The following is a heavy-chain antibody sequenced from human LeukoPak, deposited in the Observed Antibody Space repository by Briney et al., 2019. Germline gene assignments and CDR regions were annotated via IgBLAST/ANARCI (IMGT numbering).Heavy chain of an antibody. V-gene: IGHV4-34*01. CDR3: ASTTFGVVMGYYYYYMDV. J-gene: IGHJ6*03. Sequence: PSETLSLTCAVYGGPFSGYYWSWIRQPPGKGLEWIGEINHSGSTNYNPSLKSRVTISVDTSKNQFSLKLSSVTAADTAVYYCASTTFGVVMGYYYYYMDVWGKGTTVTVSS. CDR1: GGPFSGYY. CDR2: INHSGST. D-gene: IGHD3-3*01.